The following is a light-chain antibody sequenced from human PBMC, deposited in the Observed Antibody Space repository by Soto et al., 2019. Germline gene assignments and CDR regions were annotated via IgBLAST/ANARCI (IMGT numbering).Light chain of an antibody. V-gene: IGLV1-44*01. CDR3: ATWDDSLDVHV. Sequence: QAVVTQPPSASGTPGQTITISCSGGSSNIGINTVSWYEHLPGTAPRLLIYGNNQRPSGVPDRFSGSKSGTSAFLAISGLQSEDEAHYYCATWDDSLDVHVFGTGTKLTVL. J-gene: IGLJ1*01. CDR2: GNN. CDR1: SSNIGINT.